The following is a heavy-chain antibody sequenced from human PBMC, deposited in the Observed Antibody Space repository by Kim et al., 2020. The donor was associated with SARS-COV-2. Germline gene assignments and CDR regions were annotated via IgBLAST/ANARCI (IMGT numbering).Heavy chain of an antibody. J-gene: IGHJ4*02. CDR3: ARGSHELLWFGELLYPDGLFDY. D-gene: IGHD3-10*01. CDR1: GFTFSSYA. Sequence: GGSLRLSCAASGFTFSSYAMHWVRQAPGKGLEYVSAISSNGGSTYYANSVKGRFTISRDNSKNTLYLQMGSLRAEDMAVYYCARGSHELLWFGELLYPDGLFDYWGQGTLVTVSS. V-gene: IGHV3-64*01. CDR2: ISSNGGST.